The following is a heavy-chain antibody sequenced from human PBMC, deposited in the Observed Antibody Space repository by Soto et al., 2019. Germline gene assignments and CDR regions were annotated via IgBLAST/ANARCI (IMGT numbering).Heavy chain of an antibody. J-gene: IGHJ4*02. Sequence: PSETLSLTCTVSGGSVSSGSYYWSWIRQPPGKGLEWIGYIYYSGSTNYNPSPKSRVTISVDTSKNQFSLKLSSVTAADTAVYYCAVIAVAGTTRGYWGQGTLVTVSS. CDR2: IYYSGST. D-gene: IGHD6-19*01. CDR3: AVIAVAGTTRGY. V-gene: IGHV4-61*01. CDR1: GGSVSSGSYY.